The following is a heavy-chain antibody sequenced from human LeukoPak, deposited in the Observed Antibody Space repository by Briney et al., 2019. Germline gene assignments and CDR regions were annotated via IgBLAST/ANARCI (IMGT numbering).Heavy chain of an antibody. Sequence: SVKVSCKASGGTFSSYAISWVRQAPGQGLEWMGRIIPIFGTANYAQKFQGRVTITTDESTSTAYMELSSLRSEGTAVYYCARARYDSSGYYYGWGQGTLVTVSS. D-gene: IGHD3-22*01. CDR2: IIPIFGTA. CDR3: ARARYDSSGYYYG. V-gene: IGHV1-69*05. J-gene: IGHJ4*02. CDR1: GGTFSSYA.